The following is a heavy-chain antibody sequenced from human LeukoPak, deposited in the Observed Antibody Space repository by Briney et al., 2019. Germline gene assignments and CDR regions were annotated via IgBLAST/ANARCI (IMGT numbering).Heavy chain of an antibody. CDR1: GGSVSSGSYY. D-gene: IGHD2-2*01. J-gene: IGHJ5*02. CDR3: ARVGPAANRGNNWFDP. CDR2: IYYRGST. Sequence: SETLSLTCTVSGGSVSSGSYYWSWIRQPPGKGLEWIGYIYYRGSTNYNPSLKSRVTISVDTSKNQFSLELSSVTAADTAVYYCARVGPAANRGNNWFDPWGQGTLVTVSS. V-gene: IGHV4-61*01.